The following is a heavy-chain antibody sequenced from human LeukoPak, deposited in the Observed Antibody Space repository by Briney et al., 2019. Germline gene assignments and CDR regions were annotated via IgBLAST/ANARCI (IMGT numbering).Heavy chain of an antibody. Sequence: SGTLSLTCNVSGGSFISGIYYWGWVRQPPGKGLEWIASIYYRGSTYYNQSLKSRVTISVDTSKKQFSLKVTSVTAADTAVYYCARLLPIAAAGGHYFDYWGQGTLVTVSS. V-gene: IGHV4-39*01. D-gene: IGHD6-13*01. J-gene: IGHJ4*02. CDR2: IYYRGST. CDR1: GGSFISGIYY. CDR3: ARLLPIAAAGGHYFDY.